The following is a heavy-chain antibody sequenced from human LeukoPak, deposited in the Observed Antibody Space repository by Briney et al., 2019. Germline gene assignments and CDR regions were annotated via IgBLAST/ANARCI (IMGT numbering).Heavy chain of an antibody. J-gene: IGHJ5*02. V-gene: IGHV1-2*02. CDR2: INPNSGGT. D-gene: IGHD5-12*01. Sequence: ASVKVSCKASGYTFTGYYMHWVRQAPGQGLEWMGWINPNSGGTNYAQKFQGRVTMIRDTSISTAYMELSRLRADDTAVYYCARVPRRRYEVNWFDSWGQGNLVTVSS. CDR3: ARVPRRRYEVNWFDS. CDR1: GYTFTGYY.